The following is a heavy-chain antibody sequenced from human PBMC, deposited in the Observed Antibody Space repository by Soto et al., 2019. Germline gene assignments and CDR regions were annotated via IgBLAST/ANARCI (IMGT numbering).Heavy chain of an antibody. D-gene: IGHD2-15*01. CDR1: GFTWSNYW. V-gene: IGHV3-74*02. J-gene: IGHJ6*03. CDR2: INSDGSVS. Sequence: EVQLVESGGGLVQPGGSLRLSCAASGFTWSNYWMYWVSQAPGKGLEWVSRINSDGSVSSHADSVRGRLTISRDNVKNTLYLHMDSLRAEDTAVYFCARGDCVGGTCYSLAGSFFYYMDVWGKGTTVTVFS. CDR3: ARGDCVGGTCYSLAGSFFYYMDV.